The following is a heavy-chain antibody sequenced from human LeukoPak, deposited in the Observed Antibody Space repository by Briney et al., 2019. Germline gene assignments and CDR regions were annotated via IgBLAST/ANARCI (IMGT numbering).Heavy chain of an antibody. V-gene: IGHV3-74*01. CDR1: GFTFSSYW. CDR2: INSDGSST. CDR3: ARAPVPYDILTGYYYYYGMDV. Sequence: GGSLRLSCAASGFTFSSYWMHWVRQAPGKGLVWVSRINSDGSSTNYADSVKGRFTISRDNAKNTLYLKMNSLRAEDTAVYYCARAPVPYDILTGYYYYYGMDVWGQGTTVTVSS. J-gene: IGHJ6*02. D-gene: IGHD3-9*01.